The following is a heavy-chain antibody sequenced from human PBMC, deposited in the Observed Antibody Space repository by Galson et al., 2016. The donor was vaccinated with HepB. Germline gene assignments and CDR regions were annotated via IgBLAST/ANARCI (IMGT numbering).Heavy chain of an antibody. CDR3: AILGMYYRDTSDYFTEDF. J-gene: IGHJ4*02. CDR2: VRASGNGGST. Sequence: SLRLSCAASGFSFSNYGMHWVRQAPGKGLQWVSVVRASGNGGSTHHADSVKGRFTISRDTSKNTLYLQMNSLRAEDTAVYYCAILGMYYRDTSDYFTEDFWGQGTLVTVSS. D-gene: IGHD3-22*01. CDR1: GFSFSNYG. V-gene: IGHV3-23*01.